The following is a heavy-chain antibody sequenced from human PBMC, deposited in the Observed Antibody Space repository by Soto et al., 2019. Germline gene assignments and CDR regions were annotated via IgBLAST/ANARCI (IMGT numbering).Heavy chain of an antibody. J-gene: IGHJ4*02. CDR3: ARQSRSYAYFEW. CDR2: IYPGDSDT. Sequence: GESLKISCNVSGYRFTRYWIGWVRQTPGKGLEWMGIIYPGDSDTRYSPSFQGQVTISVDKSISTAYLQWSSLKASDSAMYYCARQSRSYAYFEWWGQGTQVTVSS. D-gene: IGHD3-16*01. V-gene: IGHV5-51*01. CDR1: GYRFTRYW.